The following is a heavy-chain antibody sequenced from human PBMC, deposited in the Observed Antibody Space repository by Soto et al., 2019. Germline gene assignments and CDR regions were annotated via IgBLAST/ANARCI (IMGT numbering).Heavy chain of an antibody. J-gene: IGHJ5*02. CDR3: ARATRGSVVVPAAMDGFDP. D-gene: IGHD2-2*01. CDR1: GYTFTSYD. V-gene: IGHV1-8*01. Sequence: ASVKVSCKASGYTFTSYDINWVRQATGQGLEWMGWMNPNSGNTGYAQKFQGRVTMTRNTSISTAYMELSSLRSEDTAVYYCARATRGSVVVPAAMDGFDPWGQGTLVTVSS. CDR2: MNPNSGNT.